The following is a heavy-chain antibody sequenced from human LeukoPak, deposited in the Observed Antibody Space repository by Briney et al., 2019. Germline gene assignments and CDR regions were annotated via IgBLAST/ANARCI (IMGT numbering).Heavy chain of an antibody. CDR3: ARGGYHDSSGYHYNNDY. J-gene: IGHJ4*02. CDR1: EYTFTSYD. V-gene: IGHV1-8*01. D-gene: IGHD3-22*01. Sequence: GASVKVSCKASEYTFTSYDINWVRQATGQGLGWMGWMNPNSGNTGYAQKFQGRVTMTRNTSISTAYMELSSLRSEDTAVYYCARGGYHDSSGYHYNNDYWGQGTLVTVSS. CDR2: MNPNSGNT.